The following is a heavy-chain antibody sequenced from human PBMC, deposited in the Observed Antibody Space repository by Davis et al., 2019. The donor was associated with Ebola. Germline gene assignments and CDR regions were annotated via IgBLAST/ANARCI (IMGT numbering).Heavy chain of an antibody. CDR3: AKDRHDSRAYGF. Sequence: SETLSPTCSVSGGSISSGTYYWGWVRQPPGKGLEWIGSIYYNGRTSYSSSLEGRVTILLDPSKNQFSLKLRSVTAADTAVYFWAKDRHDSRAYGFWGQGTLVTVSS. J-gene: IGHJ4*02. CDR2: IYYNGRT. CDR1: GGSISSGTYY. D-gene: IGHD3-22*01. V-gene: IGHV4-39*07.